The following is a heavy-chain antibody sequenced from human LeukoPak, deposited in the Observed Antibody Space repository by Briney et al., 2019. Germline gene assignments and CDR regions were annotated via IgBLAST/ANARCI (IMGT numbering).Heavy chain of an antibody. V-gene: IGHV3-33*01. CDR2: IWYDGSNK. CDR3: ARDRVVHPFDY. CDR1: GFTSSSYG. J-gene: IGHJ4*02. D-gene: IGHD3-3*01. Sequence: GGSLRLSCAASGFTSSSYGMHWVRQAPGKGLEWVAVIWYDGSNKYYADSVKGRFTISRDNSKNTLYLQMNSLRAEDTAVYYCARDRVVHPFDYWGQGTLVTVSS.